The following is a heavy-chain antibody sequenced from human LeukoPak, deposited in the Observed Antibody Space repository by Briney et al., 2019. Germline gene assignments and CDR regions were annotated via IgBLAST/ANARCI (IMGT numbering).Heavy chain of an antibody. D-gene: IGHD5-18*01. V-gene: IGHV3-9*03. J-gene: IGHJ3*02. CDR3: AKGYSYGYVDAFDI. Sequence: GRSLRLSCAASGFTFDDYAMHWVRQAPGKGVEWVSGISWNSGSIGYADSVKGRFTISRDNAKNSLYLQMNSLRAEDMALYYCAKGYSYGYVDAFDIWGQGTMVTVSS. CDR1: GFTFDDYA. CDR2: ISWNSGSI.